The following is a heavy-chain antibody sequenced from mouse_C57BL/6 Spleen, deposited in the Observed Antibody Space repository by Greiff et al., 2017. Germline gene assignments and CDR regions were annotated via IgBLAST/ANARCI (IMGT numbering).Heavy chain of an antibody. CDR2: IDPSDSYT. J-gene: IGHJ4*01. D-gene: IGHD2-4*01. CDR1: GYTFTSYW. V-gene: IGHV1-69*01. CDR3: AGIYYDYDGVYAMDY. Sequence: QVQLQQPGAELVMPGASVKLSCEASGYTFTSYWMHWVKQRPGQGLEWIGEIDPSDSYTNYNQKFKGKSTLTVDKSSSTAYMQLSSLTSEDSAVYYCAGIYYDYDGVYAMDYWGQGTSVTVSS.